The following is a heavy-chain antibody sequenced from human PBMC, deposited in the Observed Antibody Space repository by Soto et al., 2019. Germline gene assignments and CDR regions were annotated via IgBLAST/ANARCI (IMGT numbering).Heavy chain of an antibody. Sequence: PGGSLRLSCAASGFTFSSYGMHWVRQAPGKGLEWVAVISYDGSNKYYADSVKGRFTISRDNSKNTLYLQMNSLRAEDTAVYYCAKGPRYCSSTSCYSWFDPWGQGTLVTVSS. CDR1: GFTFSSYG. D-gene: IGHD2-2*02. J-gene: IGHJ5*02. CDR2: ISYDGSNK. V-gene: IGHV3-30*18. CDR3: AKGPRYCSSTSCYSWFDP.